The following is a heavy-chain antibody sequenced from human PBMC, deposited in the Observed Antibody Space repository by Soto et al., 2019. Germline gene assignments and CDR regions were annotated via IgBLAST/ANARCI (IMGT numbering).Heavy chain of an antibody. Sequence: GGSLRLSCSASGFTFSSYWMHWVRQTPGKGLVWVSRINTDGGSASYADSVKGRFTISRDNAKNTLYLQMNSLRAEDTAVYYCARGRYYYYGMDVWGQGTTVTVSS. CDR2: INTDGGSA. J-gene: IGHJ6*02. V-gene: IGHV3-74*01. CDR1: GFTFSSYW. CDR3: ARGRYYYYGMDV.